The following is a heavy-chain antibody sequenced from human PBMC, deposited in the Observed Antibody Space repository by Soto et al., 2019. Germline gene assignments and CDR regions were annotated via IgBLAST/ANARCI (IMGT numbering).Heavy chain of an antibody. J-gene: IGHJ3*02. V-gene: IGHV1-2*04. Sequence: ASVKVSCKASGYTFTGYYMHWVRQAPGQGLEWMGWINPNSGGTNYAQKFQGWVTMTRDTSISTAYMELSRLRSDDTAVYYCARAPFPKNYYDSSGYSPAAFDIWGQGTMVTVSS. CDR1: GYTFTGYY. CDR3: ARAPFPKNYYDSSGYSPAAFDI. D-gene: IGHD3-22*01. CDR2: INPNSGGT.